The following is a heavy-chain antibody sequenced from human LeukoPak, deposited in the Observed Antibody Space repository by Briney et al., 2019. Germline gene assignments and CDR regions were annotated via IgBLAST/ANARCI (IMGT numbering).Heavy chain of an antibody. V-gene: IGHV3-23*01. CDR3: ARHPEPGYCSSTSCHESYFDY. CDR1: AFTLSSCA. D-gene: IGHD2-2*01. J-gene: IGHJ4*02. Sequence: GGSLTLSCAASAFTLSSCAMSWVRQAPGKGLEWVSAISGSGGRPYYEDYVKGRLTITRDNSKSTLYLQMNSQRAEDTAVYYCARHPEPGYCSSTSCHESYFDYWGQGTLVTVCS. CDR2: ISGSGGRP.